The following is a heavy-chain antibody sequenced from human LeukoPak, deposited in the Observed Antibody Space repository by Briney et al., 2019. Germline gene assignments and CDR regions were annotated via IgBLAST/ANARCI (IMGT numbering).Heavy chain of an antibody. CDR3: ARAGYYEGWFDP. CDR1: GGSISSGSYY. CDR2: IYTSGST. D-gene: IGHD3-22*01. V-gene: IGHV4-61*02. Sequence: SQTLSLTCTVSGGSISSGSYYWSWIRQPAGKGLEWIGRIYTSGSTNYNPSLKSRVTISVDTSKNQFSLKLSSVTAADTAVYYYARAGYYEGWFDPWGQGTLVTVSS. J-gene: IGHJ5*02.